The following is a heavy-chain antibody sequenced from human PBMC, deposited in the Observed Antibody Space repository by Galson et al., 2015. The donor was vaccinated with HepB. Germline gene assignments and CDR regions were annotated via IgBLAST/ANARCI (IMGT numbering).Heavy chain of an antibody. CDR1: GFTVSSNY. CDR2: IYSGGST. J-gene: IGHJ2*01. V-gene: IGHV3-66*01. Sequence: SLRLSCAASGFTVSSNYMSWVRQAPGKGLKWVSVIYSGGSTYYADSVKGRFTISRDNSKNTLYLQMNSLRAEDTAVYYCARDGYSSSWYVRYFDLWGRGTLVTVSS. D-gene: IGHD6-13*01. CDR3: ARDGYSSSWYVRYFDL.